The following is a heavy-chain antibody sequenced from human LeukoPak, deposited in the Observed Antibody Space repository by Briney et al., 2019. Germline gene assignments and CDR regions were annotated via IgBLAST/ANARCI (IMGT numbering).Heavy chain of an antibody. CDR1: DYSISSGNY. Sequence: SETLSLTCAVSDYSISSGNYWGWIRQPPGKGLEWIGSVYHSGSTHYSPSLKSRVTISVDTSKNQFSLKLRCVTAADTAVYYCARNDSSGYFDYWGQGTLVTVSS. J-gene: IGHJ4*02. V-gene: IGHV4-38-2*01. D-gene: IGHD3-22*01. CDR2: VYHSGST. CDR3: ARNDSSGYFDY.